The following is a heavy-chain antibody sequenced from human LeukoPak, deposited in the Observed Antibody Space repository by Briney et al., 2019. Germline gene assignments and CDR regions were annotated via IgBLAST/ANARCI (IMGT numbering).Heavy chain of an antibody. D-gene: IGHD3-22*01. Sequence: AGGSLRLSCAASGFTFSSYAMHWVRQAPGKGLEWVAVISYDGSNKYYADSVKGRFTISRDNSKNTLYLQMNSLRAEDTAVYYCAKEEGYYYDSGGYYVEYFQHWGQGTLVTVSS. CDR3: AKEEGYYYDSGGYYVEYFQH. CDR1: GFTFSSYA. V-gene: IGHV3-30-3*01. CDR2: ISYDGSNK. J-gene: IGHJ1*01.